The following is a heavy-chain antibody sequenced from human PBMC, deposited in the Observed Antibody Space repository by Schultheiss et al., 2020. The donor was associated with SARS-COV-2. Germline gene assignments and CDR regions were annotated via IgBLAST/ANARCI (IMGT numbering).Heavy chain of an antibody. J-gene: IGHJ6*02. CDR2: IYYSGST. V-gene: IGHV4-59*01. Sequence: SETLSLTCTVSGGSISSYYWSWIRQPPGKGLEWIGYIYYSGSTNYNPSLKSRVTISVDTSKNQFSLKLSSVTAADTAVYYCARVIVGVLVFDGMDVWGQGTTVTVSS. D-gene: IGHD2-8*01. CDR3: ARVIVGVLVFDGMDV. CDR1: GGSISSYY.